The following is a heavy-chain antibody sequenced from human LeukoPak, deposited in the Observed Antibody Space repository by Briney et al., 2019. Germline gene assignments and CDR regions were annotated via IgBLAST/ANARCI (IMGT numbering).Heavy chain of an antibody. CDR2: IIPIFGTA. CDR1: GGTFSSYA. CDR3: ASALELNYYYYYMDV. V-gene: IGHV1-69*05. Sequence: SVKVSCKASGGTFSSYAISWVRQAPGQGLEWMGGIIPIFGTANYAQKFQGRVTITTDESTSTAYMELSSLRSEDTAVYYCASALELNYYYYYMDVWGKGTTVTVSS. J-gene: IGHJ6*03. D-gene: IGHD1-26*01.